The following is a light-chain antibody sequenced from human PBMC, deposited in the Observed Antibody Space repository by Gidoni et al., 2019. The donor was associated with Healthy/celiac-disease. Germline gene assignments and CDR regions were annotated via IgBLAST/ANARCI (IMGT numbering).Light chain of an antibody. Sequence: EIVLTQSPGTLSLSQGERATLSCRASQSVSSSYLAWYQQKPGQAPRLLIYGASSRATGIPDRFSGSGSGTDFTLTISRLEPEDFAVYDCQQYGSSPLFTFGPGTKVDIK. V-gene: IGKV3-20*01. CDR1: QSVSSSY. CDR3: QQYGSSPLFT. CDR2: GAS. J-gene: IGKJ3*01.